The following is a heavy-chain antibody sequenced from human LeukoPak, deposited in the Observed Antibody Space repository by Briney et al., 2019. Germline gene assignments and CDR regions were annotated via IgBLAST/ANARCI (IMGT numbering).Heavy chain of an antibody. CDR3: ARGVPDFWSGYYDYYYYYYMDV. V-gene: IGHV4-34*01. Sequence: SETLSLTCAVYGGSFSGYYWSWIRQPPGKGLEWIGEINHSGSTNYNPSLKSRVTISVDTSKNQSSLKLSSVTAADTAVYYCARGVPDFWSGYYDYYYYYYMDVWGKGTTVTVSS. CDR2: INHSGST. D-gene: IGHD3-3*01. CDR1: GGSFSGYY. J-gene: IGHJ6*03.